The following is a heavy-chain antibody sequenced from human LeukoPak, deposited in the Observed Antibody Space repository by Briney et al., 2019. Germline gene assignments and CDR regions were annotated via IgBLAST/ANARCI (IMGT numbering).Heavy chain of an antibody. CDR2: IYYSGST. V-gene: IGHV4-59*01. D-gene: IGHD1-26*01. CDR1: GGSISSYY. Sequence: NPSETLSLTCTVSGGSISSYYWSWIRQPPGKGLEWIGYIYYSGSTNYNPSLKSRVTISVDTSKNQFSLKPSSVTAADTAVYYCARSNSGSSDYWGQGTLVTVSS. J-gene: IGHJ4*02. CDR3: ARSNSGSSDY.